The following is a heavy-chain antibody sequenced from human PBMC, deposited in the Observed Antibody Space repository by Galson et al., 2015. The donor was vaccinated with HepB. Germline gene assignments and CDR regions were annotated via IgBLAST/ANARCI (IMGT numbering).Heavy chain of an antibody. D-gene: IGHD1-1*01. CDR2: IIPIFGTA. J-gene: IGHJ6*03. Sequence: SVKVSCKASGGTFSSYAISWVRQAPGQGLEWMGGIIPIFGTANYAQKFQGRVTITADESTSTAYMELRSLRSDDTAVYYCAREGNWNDVNYYYYMDVWGKGTTVTVSS. V-gene: IGHV1-69*13. CDR1: GGTFSSYA. CDR3: AREGNWNDVNYYYYMDV.